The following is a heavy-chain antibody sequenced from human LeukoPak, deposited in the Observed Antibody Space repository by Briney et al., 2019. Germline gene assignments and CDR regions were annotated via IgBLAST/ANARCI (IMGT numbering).Heavy chain of an antibody. D-gene: IGHD6-19*01. CDR3: TRLGPGIAVAGSDY. CDR2: IRSKANSYAT. Sequence: GRSLRLSRAASGFTFSGSAMHRVRQASGKGLEWVGRIRSKANSYATAYAASVKGRFTISRDDSKNTAYLQMNSLKTEDTAVYYCTRLGPGIAVAGSDYWGQGTLVTVSS. V-gene: IGHV3-73*01. J-gene: IGHJ4*02. CDR1: GFTFSGSA.